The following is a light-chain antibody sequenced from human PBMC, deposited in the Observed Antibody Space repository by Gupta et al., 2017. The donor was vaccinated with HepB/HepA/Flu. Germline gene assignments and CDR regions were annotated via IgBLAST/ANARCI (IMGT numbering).Light chain of an antibody. CDR1: SGHSEYA. Sequence: QLVLTQSPSASASLGASVRLTCTLSSGHSEYAIAWHQQQPEKGPRFLIKVNRDGSHNRGDGIPDRFSGSTSGAERYLTISSLQSEDEADYYCQTWGPGIRVFGTGCKVTVL. CDR3: QTWGPGIRV. J-gene: IGLJ1*01. CDR2: VNRDGSH. V-gene: IGLV4-69*01.